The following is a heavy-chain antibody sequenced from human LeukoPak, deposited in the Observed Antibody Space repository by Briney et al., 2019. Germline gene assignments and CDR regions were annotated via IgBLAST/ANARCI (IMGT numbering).Heavy chain of an antibody. CDR2: IIPILGIA. V-gene: IGHV1-69*02. D-gene: IGHD3-3*01. CDR1: GGTFSSYT. J-gene: IGHJ4*02. Sequence: SVKVSCKASGGTFSSYTISWVRQAPGQGLEWMGRIIPILGIANYAQKFQGRVTITADKSTSTAYMELSSLRSEDTAVYYCARGFKRITIFGVVITGHYFDYWRQGTLVTVSS. CDR3: ARGFKRITIFGVVITGHYFDY.